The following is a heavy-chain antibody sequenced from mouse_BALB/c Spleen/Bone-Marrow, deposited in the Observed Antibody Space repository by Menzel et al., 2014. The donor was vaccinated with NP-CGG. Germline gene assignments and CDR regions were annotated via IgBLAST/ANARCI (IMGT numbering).Heavy chain of an antibody. Sequence: EVKLQELGPGLVIPSQSVSLTCTVSGSSITSDYAWNWIRQFPGSKLEWMGYINYNGSTTYNPSLTSRISITRNTPKNQLFLQLNSVTNEDTATYYCSRDYYGSGYFDCWGQGTTLTVSS. CDR2: INYNGST. CDR1: GSSITSDYA. V-gene: IGHV3-2*02. D-gene: IGHD1-1*01. J-gene: IGHJ2*01. CDR3: SRDYYGSGYFDC.